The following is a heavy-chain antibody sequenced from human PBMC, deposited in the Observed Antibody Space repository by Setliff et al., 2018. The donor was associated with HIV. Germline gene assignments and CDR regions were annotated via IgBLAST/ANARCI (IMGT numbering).Heavy chain of an antibody. CDR3: ARVGSYWSTFDY. J-gene: IGHJ4*02. D-gene: IGHD1-26*01. CDR2: LNTETGNS. CDR1: GYTLTTYG. V-gene: IGHV7-4-1*02. Sequence: ASVKVSCKASGYTLTTYGISWVRQAPGQGLQWMGWLNTETGNSMYAQGFTGRFVFSLDTSVSTAFLQISSLKAEDTAMYYCARVGSYWSTFDYWGQGALVTVS.